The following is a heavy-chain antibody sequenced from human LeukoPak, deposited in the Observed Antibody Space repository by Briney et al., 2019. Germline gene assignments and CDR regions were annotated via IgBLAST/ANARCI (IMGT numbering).Heavy chain of an antibody. V-gene: IGHV4-34*01. Sequence: KPSETLSLTCAVYGGSFSAYYWSWIRQPPGKGLEWIGEINHSGSTNYNPSLKSRVTISVDTSKNQFSLKLSSVTAADTAVYYCARGRGRNYYYYYYMDVWGKGTTVTVS. J-gene: IGHJ6*03. D-gene: IGHD2-15*01. CDR2: INHSGST. CDR1: GGSFSAYY. CDR3: ARGRGRNYYYYYYMDV.